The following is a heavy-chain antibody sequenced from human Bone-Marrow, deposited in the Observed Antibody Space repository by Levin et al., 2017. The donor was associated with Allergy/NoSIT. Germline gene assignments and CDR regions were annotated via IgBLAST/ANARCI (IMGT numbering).Heavy chain of an antibody. V-gene: IGHV3-21*01. D-gene: IGHD2-21*01. Sequence: PGGSLRLSCAASGFTFSSYAMNWVRQAPGKGLEWVSSMGSNSNYMYYADSVKGRFTISRDNAKNLLYLQMNSLRDEDTAVYYCARAARWGFADHWGQGTLVTVSS. J-gene: IGHJ4*02. CDR2: MGSNSNYM. CDR1: GFTFSSYA. CDR3: ARAARWGFADH.